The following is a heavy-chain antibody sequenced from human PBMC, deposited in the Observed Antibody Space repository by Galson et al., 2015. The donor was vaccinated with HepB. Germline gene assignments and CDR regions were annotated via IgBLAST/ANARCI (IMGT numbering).Heavy chain of an antibody. CDR3: ATSPISRLFHY. V-gene: IGHV3-30*03. J-gene: IGHJ4*02. Sequence: SLRLSCAASGFNFRTYVMHWVRQAPGKGLEWVTLISHDESRKFYADSVRGRFTIFRDNSNNTVYLQMNSLRVEDTAVYYCATSPISRLFHYWGQGIRVTVSS. D-gene: IGHD3-9*01. CDR2: ISHDESRK. CDR1: GFNFRTYV.